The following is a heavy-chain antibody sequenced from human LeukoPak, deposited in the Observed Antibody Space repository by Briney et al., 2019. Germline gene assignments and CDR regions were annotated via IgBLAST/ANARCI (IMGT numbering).Heavy chain of an antibody. CDR3: TTATFH. CDR2: IRSETDGGTR. J-gene: IGHJ1*01. Sequence: GGTLRLSCAASGFTFSNAWMNWVRQAPGKGLEWVAHIRSETDGGTRDYAAPVRGRFSISRDDSKSTLYLQMNSLKTEDTAVYYCTTATFHWGQGNLVTVPS. V-gene: IGHV3-15*01. D-gene: IGHD2/OR15-2a*01. CDR1: GFTFSNAW.